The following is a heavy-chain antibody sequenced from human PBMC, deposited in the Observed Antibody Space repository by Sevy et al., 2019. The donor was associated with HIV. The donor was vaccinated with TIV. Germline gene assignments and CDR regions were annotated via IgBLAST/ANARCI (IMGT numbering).Heavy chain of an antibody. D-gene: IGHD2-2*01. CDR3: ARDCSSSTYHWGMDV. J-gene: IGHJ6*02. V-gene: IGHV3-7*03. CDR2: IKRAGSEK. Sequence: GGSLRLSCAASGFTFSNYWRSWVRQAPGKGLEWVAKIKRAGSEKYYVASVMGRFTDSRDNAKNSQYLQMNSLGAEDTSGYYCARDCSSSTYHWGMDVWGQGTTVTVSS. CDR1: GFTFSNYW.